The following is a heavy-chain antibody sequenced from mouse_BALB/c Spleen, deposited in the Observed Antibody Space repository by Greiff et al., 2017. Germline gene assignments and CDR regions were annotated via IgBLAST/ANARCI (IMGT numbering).Heavy chain of an antibody. CDR1: GFTFSNYW. Sequence: EVKLEESGGGLVQPGGSMKLSCVASGFTFSNYWMNWVRQSPEKGLEWVAEIRLKSNNYATHYAESVKGRFTISRDDSKSSVYLQMNNLRAEDTGIYYCTRQGDYYAMDYWGQGTSVTVSS. V-gene: IGHV6-6*02. CDR3: TRQGDYYAMDY. J-gene: IGHJ4*01. CDR2: IRLKSNNYAT.